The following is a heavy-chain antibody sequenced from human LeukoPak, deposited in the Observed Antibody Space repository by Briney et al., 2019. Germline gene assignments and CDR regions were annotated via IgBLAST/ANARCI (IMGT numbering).Heavy chain of an antibody. J-gene: IGHJ5*02. CDR3: ARDPHPRPDIVVVPGPGSWFDP. D-gene: IGHD2-2*01. V-gene: IGHV1-18*01. CDR2: ISAYNGKT. CDR1: GYTFASYG. Sequence: ASVKVSCKASGYTFASYGISWVRQAPGQGLEWMGWISAYNGKTNYAQKLQGRVTMPTDTSTSTAYMELRSLRSDDTAVYYCARDPHPRPDIVVVPGPGSWFDPWGQGTLVTVYS.